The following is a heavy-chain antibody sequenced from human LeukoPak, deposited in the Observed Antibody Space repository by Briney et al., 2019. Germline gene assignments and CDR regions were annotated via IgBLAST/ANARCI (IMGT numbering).Heavy chain of an antibody. D-gene: IGHD6-13*01. CDR1: GGSISSSSYY. J-gene: IGHJ6*03. V-gene: IGHV4-39*07. CDR2: IYYSGST. Sequence: PSETLSLTCTVSGGSISSSSYYWGWIRQPPGKGLEWIGSIYYSGSTYYNPSLKSRVTISVDTSKNQFSLKLSSVTAADTAVYYCARAQISRAAGYYMDVWGKGTTVTVSS. CDR3: ARAQISRAAGYYMDV.